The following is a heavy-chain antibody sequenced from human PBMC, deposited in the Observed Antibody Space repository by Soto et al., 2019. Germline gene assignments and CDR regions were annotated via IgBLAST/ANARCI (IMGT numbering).Heavy chain of an antibody. CDR2: IYSGGST. Sequence: GGSLRLSCAASGFTVSSNYMSWVRQAPGKGLEWVSVIYSGGSTYYADSVKGRFTISRDNSKNTLYLQMNSLRAEDTAVYYCARYTRQYSSSWRGFDPWGQGTLVTVSS. CDR1: GFTVSSNY. V-gene: IGHV3-53*01. CDR3: ARYTRQYSSSWRGFDP. J-gene: IGHJ5*02. D-gene: IGHD6-13*01.